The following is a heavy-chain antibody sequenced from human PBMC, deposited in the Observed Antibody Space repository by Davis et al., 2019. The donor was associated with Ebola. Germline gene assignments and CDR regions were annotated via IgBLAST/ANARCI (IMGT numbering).Heavy chain of an antibody. CDR2: IYYSGST. J-gene: IGHJ4*02. D-gene: IGHD6-13*01. Sequence: SETLSLTCTVSGGSISSYYWSWIRQPPGKGLEWIGYIYYSGSTNYNPSLKGRVTISVDTSKNQFSLKLSSVTAADTAVYYCARTTPGAAPSLDYWGQGTLVTVSS. CDR1: GGSISSYY. CDR3: ARTTPGAAPSLDY. V-gene: IGHV4-59*01.